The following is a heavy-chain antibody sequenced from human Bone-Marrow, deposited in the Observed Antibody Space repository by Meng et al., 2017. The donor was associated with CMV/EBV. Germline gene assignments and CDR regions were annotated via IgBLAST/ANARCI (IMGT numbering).Heavy chain of an antibody. CDR1: GFTFSDYA. J-gene: IGHJ6*02. CDR3: ARDGGEVTGMDV. D-gene: IGHD3-10*01. V-gene: IGHV3-23*01. Sequence: GESLKISCAGSGFTFSDYAMSWVRQAPGKGLEWVSGISSGSGDSTNYADSVKGRFTISRDNSKNTLYLQMNSLRAEDTAVYYCARDGGEVTGMDVWGQGTTVTVSS. CDR2: ISSGSGDST.